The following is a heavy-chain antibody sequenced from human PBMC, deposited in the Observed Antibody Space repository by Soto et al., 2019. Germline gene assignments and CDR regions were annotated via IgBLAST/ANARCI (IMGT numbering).Heavy chain of an antibody. J-gene: IGHJ4*02. CDR2: LSWNGATL. CDR1: GFTXXXXX. D-gene: IGHD2-2*01. CDR3: AKDTCSSTSCSFDY. V-gene: IGHV3-9*01. Sequence: SXRLSCAASGFTXXXXXXHWVRQAPGKGLEWVSGLSWNGATLGYADSVKGRFTISRDNAKNSLSLQMNSLGAEDTALYYCAKDTCSSTSCSFDYWGQGTLVTVS.